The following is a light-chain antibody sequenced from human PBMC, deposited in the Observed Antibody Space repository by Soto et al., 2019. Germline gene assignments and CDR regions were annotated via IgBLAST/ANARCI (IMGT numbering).Light chain of an antibody. CDR2: DAS. J-gene: IGKJ4*01. Sequence: EFALTQSPRTLPLSPEKRATLSCRSSQTVRNNYLAWYQQKPGQAPRLLIYDASSRATGIPDRFSGGGSGTDFTLTISRLEPEDFAVYYCQQFSSYPLTFGGGTKVDIK. CDR1: QTVRNNY. CDR3: QQFSSYPLT. V-gene: IGKV3-20*01.